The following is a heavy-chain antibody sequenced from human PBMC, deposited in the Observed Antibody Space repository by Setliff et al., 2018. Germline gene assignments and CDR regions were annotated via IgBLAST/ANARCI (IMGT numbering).Heavy chain of an antibody. Sequence: ASVKVSCKASGYIFTRYRITWVRQSPGQGLEWMGWISTRNDDTGYAQKFKGRVALTTDTSATTVYMELQSLRSDDTAVYYCVRSSAPQVVLAADFDFWGQGTPVTVSS. V-gene: IGHV1-18*01. CDR3: VRSSAPQVVLAADFDF. CDR1: GYIFTRYR. CDR2: ISTRNDDT. D-gene: IGHD6-19*01. J-gene: IGHJ4*02.